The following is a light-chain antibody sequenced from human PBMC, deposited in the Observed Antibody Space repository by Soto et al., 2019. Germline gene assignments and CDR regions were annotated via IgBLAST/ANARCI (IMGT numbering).Light chain of an antibody. Sequence: DIPMTQFPSTLSASVGDRVTITCRASQSISVWLAWYQQKAGKAPNLLIYKASRLESGVPSRFSGSGSETEFTLTISGLQPGDSATYYCQQYNSYSPTFGQGTKVEVK. J-gene: IGKJ1*01. V-gene: IGKV1-5*03. CDR2: KAS. CDR1: QSISVW. CDR3: QQYNSYSPT.